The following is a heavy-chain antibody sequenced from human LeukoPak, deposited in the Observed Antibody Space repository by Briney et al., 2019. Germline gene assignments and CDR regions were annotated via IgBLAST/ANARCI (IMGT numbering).Heavy chain of an antibody. D-gene: IGHD3-9*01. CDR1: GYTFTSYG. V-gene: IGHV1-18*01. CDR3: AKSTDGPLRYFDWLPYDY. CDR2: ISAYNGNT. J-gene: IGHJ4*02. Sequence: ASVKVSCKASGYTFTSYGISWVRQAPGQGLEWMGWISAYNGNTNYAQKLQGRVTMTTDTSTSTAYMELRSLRSDDTAVYYCAKSTDGPLRYFDWLPYDYWGQGTLVTVSS.